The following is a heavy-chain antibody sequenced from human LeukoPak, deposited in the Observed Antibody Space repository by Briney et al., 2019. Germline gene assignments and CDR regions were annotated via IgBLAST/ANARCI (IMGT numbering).Heavy chain of an antibody. CDR1: GYRFTGYY. V-gene: IGHV1-2*02. CDR3: ARDRRGYYDSGSYYPLI. CDR2: INPNSGGP. J-gene: IGHJ4*02. Sequence: GASVKVSCKASGYRFTGYYIHWVRRAPGQGLEWMAWINPNSGGPNYAQNFQGRVTVTRDTSVSTAYMEVSRLRSDDTAVYYCARDRRGYYDSGSYYPLIWGQGTLVTVSS. D-gene: IGHD3-10*01.